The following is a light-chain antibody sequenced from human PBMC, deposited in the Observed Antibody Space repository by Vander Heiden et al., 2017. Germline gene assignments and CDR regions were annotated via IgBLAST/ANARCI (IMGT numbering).Light chain of an antibody. V-gene: IGKV3-11*01. CDR2: DAS. J-gene: IGKJ1*01. CDR3: QQRSNWLWT. CDR1: QSVSSY. Sequence: EIVLTQSPATLSLSPGERATLSCRASQSVSSYLAWYQQKPGQAPRLLIYDASNRATGIPARFSGSGSGTDFTLTISSLEPEDFAVYYCQQRSNWLWTSGQGTKVEIK.